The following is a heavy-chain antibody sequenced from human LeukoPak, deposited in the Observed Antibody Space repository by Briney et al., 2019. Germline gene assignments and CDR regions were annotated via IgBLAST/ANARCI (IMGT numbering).Heavy chain of an antibody. V-gene: IGHV4-34*01. J-gene: IGHJ6*03. CDR2: INHSGST. Sequence: SETLSLTCAVYGGSLSGHYWSWIRQPPGKGLEWIGEINHSGSTNYNPSLKSRVTMSVDTSKKQFSLKLSSVTAADTAVYYCARASGYSSGYYIGVWGKGTTVTISS. CDR1: GGSLSGHY. CDR3: ARASGYSSGYYIGV. D-gene: IGHD6-19*01.